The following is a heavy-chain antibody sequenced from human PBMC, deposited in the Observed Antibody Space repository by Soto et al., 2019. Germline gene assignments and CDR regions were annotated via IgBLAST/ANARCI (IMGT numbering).Heavy chain of an antibody. CDR3: AKSNSGSYVWFDP. V-gene: IGHV3-23*01. Sequence: GGSLRLSCAASGFTFSNYAMSWVRQAPGKGLEWVSAISGSGGSTYYGDSVKGRFTISRDNSKNTFYLQMNSLRAEDTAVYYCAKSNSGSYVWFDPWGQGTLVTVSS. CDR2: ISGSGGST. CDR1: GFTFSNYA. J-gene: IGHJ5*02. D-gene: IGHD1-26*01.